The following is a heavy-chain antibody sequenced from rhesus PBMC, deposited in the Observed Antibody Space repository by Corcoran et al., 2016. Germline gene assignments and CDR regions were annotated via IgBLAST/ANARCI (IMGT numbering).Heavy chain of an antibody. J-gene: IGHJ4*01. Sequence: QLQLQESGPGLVKPSETLSVTCAVSGGSISSSYCSWIRQAPGKGLEWIGNSYGSGSSTNNNPSLQRRGTLSGDTSKNQLSLKLSSVTAADTAVYYCAGGGVSGSWGDFDYWGQGVLVTVSS. CDR2: SYGSGSST. CDR3: AGGGVSGSWGDFDY. CDR1: GGSISSSY. D-gene: IGHD6-25*01. V-gene: IGHV4-169*01.